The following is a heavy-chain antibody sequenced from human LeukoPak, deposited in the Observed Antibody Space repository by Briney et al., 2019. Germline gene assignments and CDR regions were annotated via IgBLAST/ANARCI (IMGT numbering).Heavy chain of an antibody. CDR3: ARLRYYYGSGSYYNGHFDY. J-gene: IGHJ4*02. D-gene: IGHD3-10*01. CDR2: INHSGST. CDR1: GGSFSGYY. Sequence: PSETLSLTCAVYGGSFSGYYWSWIRQPPGKGLEWIGEINHSGSTNYNPSLKSRVTISVDTSKNQFSLKLSSVTAADTAVYYCARLRYYYGSGSYYNGHFDYWGQGTLVTVSS. V-gene: IGHV4-34*01.